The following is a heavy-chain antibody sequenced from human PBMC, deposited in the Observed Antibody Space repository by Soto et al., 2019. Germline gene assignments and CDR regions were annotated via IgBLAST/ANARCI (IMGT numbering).Heavy chain of an antibody. D-gene: IGHD2-21*02. V-gene: IGHV1-3*01. CDR1: GYTFTDHG. J-gene: IGHJ4*02. CDR2: IDAGHGNT. Sequence: QVQLVQSGAEVKKPGASVKVSCKASGYTFTDHGIHWLRQAPGQGLEWMGWIDAGHGNTILSQKFQDRVTFDWDTSATTVYMDLSSLRSEDTAVYYCARDRWVTTKTMDYWGQGALVTVSS. CDR3: ARDRWVTTKTMDY.